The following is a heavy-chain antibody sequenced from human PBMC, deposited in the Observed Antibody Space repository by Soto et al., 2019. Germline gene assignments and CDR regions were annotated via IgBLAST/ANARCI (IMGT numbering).Heavy chain of an antibody. CDR1: GFTFSRNA. CDR3: AKESPVMGGNDF. J-gene: IGHJ4*02. D-gene: IGHD3-16*01. V-gene: IGHV3-23*01. Sequence: EVQLLESGGGLIQPGGSLRLSCAASGFTFSRNAMNWVRQAPGKGLEWVSSISGSGNRTFYADSVKGRFTISRDNSKNTVYLEMNSMRVEDTAVYYCAKESPVMGGNDFCGQGTLVTVSS. CDR2: ISGSGNRT.